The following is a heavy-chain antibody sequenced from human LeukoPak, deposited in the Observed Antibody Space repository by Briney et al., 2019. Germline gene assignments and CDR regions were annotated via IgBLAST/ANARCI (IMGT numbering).Heavy chain of an antibody. V-gene: IGHV3-49*03. CDR2: IRSKAYGGTT. Sequence: GGSLRLSCTASGFTFGDYAMSWFRQAPGKGLEWVGFIRSKAYGGTTEYAASVKGRFTISRDDSKSIAYLQMNSLKTEDTAVYYCTRRTGAGPGRNDHWGQGTLVTVSS. CDR1: GFTFGDYA. J-gene: IGHJ4*02. D-gene: IGHD1-1*01. CDR3: TRRTGAGPGRNDH.